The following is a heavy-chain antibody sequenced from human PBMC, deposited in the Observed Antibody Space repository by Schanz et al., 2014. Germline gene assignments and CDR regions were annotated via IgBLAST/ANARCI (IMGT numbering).Heavy chain of an antibody. CDR2: IYTSGST. V-gene: IGHV4-61*02. Sequence: QVQLQESGPGLVKPSQTLSLTCTVSGGSISSGSYYWSWIRQPAGKGLEWIGRIYTSGSTNYNPSLKIRVTISVDAAKNQVSPNWRSVSAADAAVYYCAREVTGRVTGQWVGNWFEPWGQGALVTVSS. J-gene: IGHJ5*02. CDR1: GGSISSGSYY. D-gene: IGHD1-20*01. CDR3: AREVTGRVTGQWVGNWFEP.